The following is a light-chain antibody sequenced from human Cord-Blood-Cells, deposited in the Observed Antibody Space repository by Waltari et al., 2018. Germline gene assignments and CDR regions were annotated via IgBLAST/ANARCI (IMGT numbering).Light chain of an antibody. J-gene: IGKJ3*01. CDR1: QGIRNY. Sequence: IEMTKTPTSRSASVDDRVTITCRASQGIRNYLAWYHQKPGKVPKLLIYAASTLQSGVPSRFSGSGSGTDFTLTISSLQPEDVATYYCQKYNSAPFTFGPGTKVDIK. CDR2: AAS. CDR3: QKYNSAPFT. V-gene: IGKV1-27*01.